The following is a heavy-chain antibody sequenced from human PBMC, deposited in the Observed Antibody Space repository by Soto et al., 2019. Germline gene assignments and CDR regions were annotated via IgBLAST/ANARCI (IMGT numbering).Heavy chain of an antibody. Sequence: GGSLRLSCAASGFTFSSYAMSWVRQAPGTGMEWVSAISGSGGSTYYADSVKGRFTISRDNSKNTLYLQMNSLRAEDTAVYYCAKVRRLNGYYYGMDVWGQGTTVTVPS. CDR3: AKVRRLNGYYYGMDV. CDR1: GFTFSSYA. D-gene: IGHD2-8*01. V-gene: IGHV3-23*01. J-gene: IGHJ6*02. CDR2: ISGSGGST.